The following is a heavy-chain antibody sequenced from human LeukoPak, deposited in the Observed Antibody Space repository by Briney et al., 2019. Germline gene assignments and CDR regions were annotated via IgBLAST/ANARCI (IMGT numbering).Heavy chain of an antibody. CDR3: ARGPRSSSWYGIPFDY. CDR2: MNPNSGYT. V-gene: IGHV1-8*01. Sequence: GASVKVSCKASGYTLTSYDINWVREATGQGLEWMGRMNPNSGYTAYAQRFQGRVTMTRNTSICTAYMELRSLRSEDTAVYYCARGPRSSSWYGIPFDYWGQGTLVTVSS. D-gene: IGHD6-13*01. J-gene: IGHJ4*02. CDR1: GYTLTSYD.